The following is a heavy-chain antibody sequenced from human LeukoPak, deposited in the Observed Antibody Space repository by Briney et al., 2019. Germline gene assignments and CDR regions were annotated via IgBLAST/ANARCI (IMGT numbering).Heavy chain of an antibody. V-gene: IGHV4-39*01. CDR2: IYYSGST. CDR3: ARQTCSGGSCYSVGWFDP. CDR1: GGSISSSSYY. J-gene: IGHJ5*02. Sequence: SETLSLTCTVSGGSISSSSYYWGWIRQPPGKALVWIGSIYYSGSTYYNPSLKSRVSISVDTSKNQFPLKLSSVTAADTAVYYCARQTCSGGSCYSVGWFDPWGQGTLVTVSS. D-gene: IGHD2-15*01.